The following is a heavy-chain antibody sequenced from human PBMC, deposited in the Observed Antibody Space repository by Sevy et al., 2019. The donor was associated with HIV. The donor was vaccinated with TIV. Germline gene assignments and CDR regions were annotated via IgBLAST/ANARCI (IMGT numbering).Heavy chain of an antibody. J-gene: IGHJ5*02. CDR2: INDVGST. CDR3: ARRPDTILRGGFDP. V-gene: IGHV4-30-4*01. CDR1: GDSFRGADYY. D-gene: IGHD3-10*01. Sequence: SETLSLTCTVSGDSFRGADYYWSWIRQSPTRGLEWLGYINDVGSTFYNPSFESRLTMSIDTSKKQFSLSLISVTAADKAGYYCARRPDTILRGGFDPWGQGALVTVSS.